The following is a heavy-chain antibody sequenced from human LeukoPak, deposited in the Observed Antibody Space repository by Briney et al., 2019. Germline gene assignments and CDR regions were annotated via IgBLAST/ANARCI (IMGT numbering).Heavy chain of an antibody. Sequence: PSETLSLTCAVYGGSFSGYYWSWIRQPPGKGLEWIGEINHSGSTNYNPSLKSRVTISVDTSKNQFSLKLSSVTAADTAVYYCARGHSVVVPAAIHVSSYYYYYMDAWGKGTTVTVSS. CDR2: INHSGST. CDR3: ARGHSVVVPAAIHVSSYYYYYMDA. V-gene: IGHV4-34*01. D-gene: IGHD2-2*01. CDR1: GGSFSGYY. J-gene: IGHJ6*03.